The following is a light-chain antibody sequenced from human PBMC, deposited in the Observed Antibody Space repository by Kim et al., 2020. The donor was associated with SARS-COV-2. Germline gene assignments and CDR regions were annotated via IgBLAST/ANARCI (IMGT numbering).Light chain of an antibody. J-gene: IGKJ5*01. CDR1: QNIKNY. CDR3: QQSSWTHS. Sequence: DIQMTQSPPSLSAPVGDRVTITCRASQNIKNYLNWYQQRAGRAPKLLIYAASSLYSGVPSRFSGSGSGTDFTLTISSLQPEDSASYYCQQSSWTHSFGQGTRLEIK. V-gene: IGKV1-39*01. CDR2: AAS.